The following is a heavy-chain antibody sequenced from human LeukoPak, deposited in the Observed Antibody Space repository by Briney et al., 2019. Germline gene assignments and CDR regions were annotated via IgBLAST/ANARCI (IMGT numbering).Heavy chain of an antibody. V-gene: IGHV3-7*03. CDR2: VKEDGTEK. Sequence: GGSLRLSCAASGFTFTSYWMSWVRQAPGKGLEWVANVKEDGTEKYYVDSVKGRFTISRDNTKNSLYLQMNSLRAEDTAVYYCARDFFSYWGQGTLVTVSS. D-gene: IGHD3-3*01. CDR3: ARDFFSY. J-gene: IGHJ4*02. CDR1: GFTFTSYW.